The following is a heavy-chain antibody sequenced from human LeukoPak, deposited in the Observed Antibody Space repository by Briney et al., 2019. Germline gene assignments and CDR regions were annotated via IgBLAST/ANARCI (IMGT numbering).Heavy chain of an antibody. Sequence: SETLSLTCTVTGGSISNSSYYWGWIRQPPGKGLEWIGSIYYSGSTYYNPSLKSRLTISIDASKNQFSLKLTSVTAADTAFYYCARAGISMIRALHWGQGTLVTVSS. D-gene: IGHD3-10*01. CDR3: ARAGISMIRALH. V-gene: IGHV4-39*07. CDR2: IYYSGST. CDR1: GGSISNSSYY. J-gene: IGHJ4*02.